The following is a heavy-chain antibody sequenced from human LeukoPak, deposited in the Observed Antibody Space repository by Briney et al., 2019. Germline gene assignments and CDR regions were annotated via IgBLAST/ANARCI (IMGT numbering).Heavy chain of an antibody. V-gene: IGHV4-59*08. CDR1: GGSLSSYY. CDR2: IYYSGST. Sequence: SGTLSLTRTFSGGSLSSYYWSWIRQPPGKGVEWIGYIYYSGSTNYNPSLKSRVTISVDTSKTQFSLKLSSVTAADTAVYYCAREDSSSISMDVWGKGTTVTVSS. CDR3: AREDSSSISMDV. J-gene: IGHJ6*04. D-gene: IGHD6-6*01.